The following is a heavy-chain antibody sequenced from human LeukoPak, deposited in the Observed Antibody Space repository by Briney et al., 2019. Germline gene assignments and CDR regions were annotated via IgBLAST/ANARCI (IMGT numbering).Heavy chain of an antibody. CDR1: GGSFSGYY. J-gene: IGHJ6*03. V-gene: IGHV4-34*01. D-gene: IGHD6-19*01. Sequence: SETLSLTCAVYGGSFSGYYWSWIRQPPGKGLEWIGEINHSGSTNYNPSLKSRVTISVDTSKNQFSLKLNSVTAADTAVYYCARRDGSSSGWYYYYYYMDVWGKGTTVTISS. CDR3: ARRDGSSSGWYYYYYYMDV. CDR2: INHSGST.